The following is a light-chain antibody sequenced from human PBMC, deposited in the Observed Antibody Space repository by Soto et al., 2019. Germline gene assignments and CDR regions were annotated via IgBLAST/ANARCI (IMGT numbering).Light chain of an antibody. CDR2: GAS. CDR3: PQYTGPPTT. Sequence: EVLLTQAPDTLSLSPGERATLSCRASQTVSSNYLAGCQQRPGQAPRLLIYGASTRAAGIPDRFSGSGSGTDFTLTITRLEPGASAVYFCPQYTGPPTTFGQGTRLQIK. CDR1: QTVSSNY. J-gene: IGKJ5*01. V-gene: IGKV3-20*01.